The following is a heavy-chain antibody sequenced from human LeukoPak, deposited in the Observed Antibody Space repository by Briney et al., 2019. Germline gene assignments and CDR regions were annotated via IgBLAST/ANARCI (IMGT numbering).Heavy chain of an antibody. J-gene: IGHJ6*02. CDR2: INTNTGNP. D-gene: IGHD6-13*01. Sequence: ASVKVSCTASGYTFTSYAMNWVRQAPGQGLEWMGWINTNTGNPTYAQGFTGRFVFSLDTSVSMAYLQISSLKAEDTAVYYCAREPLSSSWSYYDYYGMDVWGQGTTVTVSS. CDR3: AREPLSSSWSYYDYYGMDV. CDR1: GYTFTSYA. V-gene: IGHV7-4-1*04.